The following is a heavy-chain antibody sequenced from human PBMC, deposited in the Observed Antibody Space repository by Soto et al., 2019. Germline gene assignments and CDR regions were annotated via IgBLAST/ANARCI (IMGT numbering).Heavy chain of an antibody. CDR3: ARHQRDDASRKIDC. Sequence: WESLTISCQGSGYSFSSNWIGWVRQIPGKGLEWMGIINPADSDIKYSPSFQGQVTISADKSFGTAYLQWSSLKASDTAMYYCARHQRDDASRKIDCWGQGTLVTVSS. CDR1: GYSFSSNW. D-gene: IGHD3-16*01. J-gene: IGHJ4*02. CDR2: INPADSDI. V-gene: IGHV5-51*01.